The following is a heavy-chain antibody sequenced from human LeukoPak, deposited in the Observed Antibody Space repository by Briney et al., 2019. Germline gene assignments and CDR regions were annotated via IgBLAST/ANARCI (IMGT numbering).Heavy chain of an antibody. Sequence: PGRSLRLSCAASGLTFDDYAMHWVRQAPGKGLEWVSGISWNSGSIGYVDSVKGRFTISRDNAKNSLYLQMNSLRAEDMALYYCAKGYYDFWSDWDYMDVWGKGTTVTVSS. D-gene: IGHD3-3*01. CDR2: ISWNSGSI. CDR1: GLTFDDYA. CDR3: AKGYYDFWSDWDYMDV. J-gene: IGHJ6*03. V-gene: IGHV3-9*03.